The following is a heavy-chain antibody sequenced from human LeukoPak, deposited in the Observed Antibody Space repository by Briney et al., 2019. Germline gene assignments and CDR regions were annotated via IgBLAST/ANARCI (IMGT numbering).Heavy chain of an antibody. D-gene: IGHD4-17*01. CDR1: GGSISSYY. J-gene: IGHJ4*02. CDR3: ASYDYGDFRFDY. Sequence: SETLSLTCTVSGGSISSYYWSWIRQPPGKGLEWIGYIYYSGSTNYNPSLKSRVTISVDTSKNQFSLKLSSETAADTAVYYCASYDYGDFRFDYWGQGTLVTVSS. CDR2: IYYSGST. V-gene: IGHV4-59*01.